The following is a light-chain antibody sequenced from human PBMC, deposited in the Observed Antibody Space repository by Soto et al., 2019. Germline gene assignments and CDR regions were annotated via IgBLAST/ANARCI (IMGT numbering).Light chain of an antibody. J-gene: IGKJ1*01. CDR2: GAS. Sequence: EIVMTQSPATLSVSPGERATLSCRASQSVSSNLAWYQQKPGQPPRLLIYGASRRATGIPDRFSGSGSGTDFTLTISRLEPADFAVYFCHHYGTSPTFGQGTKVDIK. CDR1: QSVSSN. CDR3: HHYGTSPT. V-gene: IGKV3-20*01.